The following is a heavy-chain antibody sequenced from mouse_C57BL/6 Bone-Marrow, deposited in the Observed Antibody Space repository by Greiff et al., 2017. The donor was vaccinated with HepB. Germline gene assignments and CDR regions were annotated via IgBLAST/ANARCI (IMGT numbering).Heavy chain of an antibody. Sequence: EVQLQESGPGMVKPSQSLSLTCTVTGYSITSGYDWHWIRHFPGNKLEWMGYISYSGSTNYNPSLKSRISITHDTSKNHFFLKLNSVTTEDTATYYCARDRGYYGSGAMDYWGQGTSVTVSS. D-gene: IGHD1-1*01. CDR2: ISYSGST. V-gene: IGHV3-1*01. J-gene: IGHJ4*01. CDR3: ARDRGYYGSGAMDY. CDR1: GYSITSGYD.